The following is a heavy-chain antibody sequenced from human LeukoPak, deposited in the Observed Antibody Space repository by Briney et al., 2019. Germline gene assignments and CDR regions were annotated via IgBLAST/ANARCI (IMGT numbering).Heavy chain of an antibody. CDR1: GGSISSYY. V-gene: IGHV4-59*12. D-gene: IGHD3-22*01. Sequence: SETLSLTCTVSGGSISSYYWSWIRQPPGKGLEWIGYIYYSGSTNYNPSLKSRVTISVDTSKNQFSLKLSSVTAADTAVYYCARERAITMIVVVTGGWFDPWGQGTLVTVSS. CDR2: IYYSGST. CDR3: ARERAITMIVVVTGGWFDP. J-gene: IGHJ5*02.